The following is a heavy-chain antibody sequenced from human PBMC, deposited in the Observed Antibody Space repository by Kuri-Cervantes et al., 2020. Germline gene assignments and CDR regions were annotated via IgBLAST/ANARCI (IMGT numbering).Heavy chain of an antibody. CDR1: GFTFSSYW. CDR3: AKDMDSYGGPFDH. V-gene: IGHV3-7*01. D-gene: IGHD5-18*01. Sequence: GESLKISCAASGFTFSSYWMSWVRQAPGKGLEWVANIKQDGSEKYYVDSVKGRFTISRDNAKNSLYLQMNSLRAEDTAVYYCAKDMDSYGGPFDHWGQGTLVTVSS. CDR2: IKQDGSEK. J-gene: IGHJ4*02.